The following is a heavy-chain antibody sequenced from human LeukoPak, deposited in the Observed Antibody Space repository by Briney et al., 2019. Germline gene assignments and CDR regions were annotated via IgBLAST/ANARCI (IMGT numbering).Heavy chain of an antibody. Sequence: GGSLRLSCAASGFTFSSYSMNWVRQAPGKGLEWVSSISSSSSYIYYADSVKGRFTISRDNSKNTLYLQMNSLRAEDTAVYYCAKFHDLLYSSGWQFDYWGQGTLVTVSS. D-gene: IGHD6-19*01. CDR2: ISSSSSYI. CDR3: AKFHDLLYSSGWQFDY. CDR1: GFTFSSYS. J-gene: IGHJ4*02. V-gene: IGHV3-21*04.